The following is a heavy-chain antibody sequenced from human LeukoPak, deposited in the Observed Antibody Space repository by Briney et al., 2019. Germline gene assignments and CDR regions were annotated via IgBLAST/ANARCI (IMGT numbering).Heavy chain of an antibody. J-gene: IGHJ5*02. Sequence: SVKVSCKASGGTFSSYAISWVRQAPGQGLEWMGRIIPIFGTANYAQKFQGRVTITTDESTSTAYMGLSSLRSEDPAVYYCASESPGGNGWFAPWGQGTLVTVSS. CDR3: ASESPGGNGWFAP. D-gene: IGHD4-23*01. CDR1: GGTFSSYA. V-gene: IGHV1-69*05. CDR2: IIPIFGTA.